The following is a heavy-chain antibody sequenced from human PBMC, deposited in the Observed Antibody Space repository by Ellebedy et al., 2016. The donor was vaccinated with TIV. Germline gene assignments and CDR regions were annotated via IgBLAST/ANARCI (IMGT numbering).Heavy chain of an antibody. Sequence: GESLKISXAASGFTFSSYAMSWVRQAPGKGLEWVSAISGSGGSTYYADSVKGRFTISRDNSKNTLYLQMNSLRSDDTAVYYCARVGDYDSSGYYRAEYFQHWGQGTLVTVSS. V-gene: IGHV3-23*01. CDR3: ARVGDYDSSGYYRAEYFQH. D-gene: IGHD3-22*01. CDR2: ISGSGGST. J-gene: IGHJ1*01. CDR1: GFTFSSYA.